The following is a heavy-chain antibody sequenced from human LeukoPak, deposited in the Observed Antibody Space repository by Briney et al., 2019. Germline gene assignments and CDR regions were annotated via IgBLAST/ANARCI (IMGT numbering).Heavy chain of an antibody. CDR3: ARGETGYSTGWYLH. CDR1: GYTFIDYA. Sequence: PGGSLRLSCVASGYTFIDYALHWARQAPGKGLEWVAFSTYDGSDKEFADSVKGRSTISTDTSKNTGYLQIDNVSVEDTAVYYCARGETGYSTGWYLHWGQGTLVTVSS. J-gene: IGHJ4*02. D-gene: IGHD6-19*01. CDR2: STYDGSDK. V-gene: IGHV3-30*04.